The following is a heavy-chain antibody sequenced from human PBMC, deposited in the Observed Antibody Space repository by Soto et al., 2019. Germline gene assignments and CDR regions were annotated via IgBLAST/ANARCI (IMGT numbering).Heavy chain of an antibody. D-gene: IGHD3-10*02. CDR3: AREGARCSNLGY. CDR1: GGTFSSYA. V-gene: IGHV1-69*01. Sequence: QVQLVQSGAEVKKPGSSVKVSCKASGGTFSSYAISWVRQAPGQGLEWMGGIIPIFGTANYAQKFQGRVTMTADESTSTAEMELSSLRYEDTAVYYCAREGARCSNLGYWGQGTLVTVYS. CDR2: IIPIFGTA. J-gene: IGHJ4*02.